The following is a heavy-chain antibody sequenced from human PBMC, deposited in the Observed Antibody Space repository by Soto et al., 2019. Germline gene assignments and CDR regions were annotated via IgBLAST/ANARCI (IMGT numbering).Heavy chain of an antibody. D-gene: IGHD3-22*01. Sequence: GGSLRVSCGASGFTFDDYTMNWVRQGPGKGLEWVSLISWDGGSTFYADSVKGRFTISRDNSKNSLYLQMNSLRAEDTAVYYCGKVSTYYYDSTFDYWGQGTLVTVSS. J-gene: IGHJ4*02. CDR3: GKVSTYYYDSTFDY. V-gene: IGHV3-43*01. CDR2: ISWDGGST. CDR1: GFTFDDYT.